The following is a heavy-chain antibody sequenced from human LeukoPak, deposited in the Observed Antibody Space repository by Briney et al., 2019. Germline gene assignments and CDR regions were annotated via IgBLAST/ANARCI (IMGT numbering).Heavy chain of an antibody. Sequence: EPAGSLTLSCAASEGSVSSNYMNWVRQAPGKGLEWVSVIYSNGATFYTASVKGRFTISRDSSSNTLFAQMNSLKPGDTGVYYCAGESGLRNGVDVWGLGTTVTVSS. CDR2: IYSNGAT. CDR1: EGSVSSNY. J-gene: IGHJ6*02. V-gene: IGHV3-66*03. D-gene: IGHD2-8*01. CDR3: AGESGLRNGVDV.